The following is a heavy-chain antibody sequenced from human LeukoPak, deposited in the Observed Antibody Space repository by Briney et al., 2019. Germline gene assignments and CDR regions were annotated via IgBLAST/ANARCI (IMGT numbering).Heavy chain of an antibody. CDR1: GDTYTSYG. D-gene: IGHD3-9*01. V-gene: IGHV1-18*01. Sequence: GASVKVSCKASGDTYTSYGISWVRQAPGQGVEGMGWISAYNGNTNYAQKLQASVTMTTHTSPSPAYMALRRLRSDDTAVYYCARFEAYYDILTGYSPFDYWGQGPLVTVSS. CDR3: ARFEAYYDILTGYSPFDY. CDR2: ISAYNGNT. J-gene: IGHJ4*02.